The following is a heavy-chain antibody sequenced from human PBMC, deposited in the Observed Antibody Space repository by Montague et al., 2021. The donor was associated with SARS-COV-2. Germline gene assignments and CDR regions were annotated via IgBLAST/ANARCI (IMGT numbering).Heavy chain of an antibody. CDR3: ARDPYGMDV. Sequence: SLRLSCAASGFIVSHNYMSWVRQAPGKGLEWVSIIYSGGNTYYADSVKGRLTISRDNSKNTLYLQMNSLRAEDTALYYCARDPYGMDVWGQGTTVTVSS. V-gene: IGHV3-66*01. J-gene: IGHJ6*02. CDR1: GFIVSHNY. CDR2: IYSGGNT.